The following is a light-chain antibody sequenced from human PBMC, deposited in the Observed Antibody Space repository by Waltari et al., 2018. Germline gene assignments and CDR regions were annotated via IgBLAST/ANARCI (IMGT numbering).Light chain of an antibody. CDR2: AVT. CDR3: SSYATRYMVL. J-gene: IGLJ2*01. V-gene: IGLV2-23*02. Sequence: QTALTQPASVSGSPGQSITISCTGSSGDIGKFDLVALYQQYPGRSPQLIIYAVTKRPSGVASRFSGSKSGNTASLTISGLQAEDEAEYFCSSYATRYMVLFGGGTRVTVL. CDR1: SGDIGKFDL.